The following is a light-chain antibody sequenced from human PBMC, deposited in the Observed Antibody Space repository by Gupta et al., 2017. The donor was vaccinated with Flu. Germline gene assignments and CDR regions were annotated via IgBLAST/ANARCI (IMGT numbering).Light chain of an antibody. J-gene: IGKJ3*01. CDR2: LGS. V-gene: IGKV2-28*01. CDR3: RQTRQNPFFT. CDR1: QSRRQSNGENY. Sequence: TPGGTASIYCRSSQSRRQSNGENYLVWCVQKPNQAPQLLIYLGSNRDAGVDDRFGGGGWGKHFALKNNRGEEEEVGGYYYRQTRQNPFFTFGHGTKVDIK.